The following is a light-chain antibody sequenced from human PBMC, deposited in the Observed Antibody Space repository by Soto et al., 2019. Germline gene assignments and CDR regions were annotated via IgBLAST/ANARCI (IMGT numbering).Light chain of an antibody. CDR2: EVS. J-gene: IGLJ1*01. V-gene: IGLV2-14*01. CDR3: SSYTSSRIYV. CDR1: SSDAGGYNY. Sequence: QSALTQPASVSGSPGQSITISCTGTSSDAGGYNYVSWYQQHPGKAPKLIIYEVSNRPSGVSNRFSGSKSGNTASLTIPGLQAEDEADYYCSSYTSSRIYVFGSGTKVTVL.